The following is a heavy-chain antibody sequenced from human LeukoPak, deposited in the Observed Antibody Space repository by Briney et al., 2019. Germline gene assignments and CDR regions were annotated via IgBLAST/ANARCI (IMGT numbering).Heavy chain of an antibody. Sequence: SETLSLTCAVYGGSFSGYYWSWIRQPPGKGLEWIGEINHSGSTNYNPSLKSRVTISVDTSKNQFSLKLSSVTAADTAVYYCARGAAADQTNWGQGTLVTVSS. D-gene: IGHD6-13*01. J-gene: IGHJ4*02. CDR1: GGSFSGYY. V-gene: IGHV4-34*01. CDR2: INHSGST. CDR3: ARGAAADQTN.